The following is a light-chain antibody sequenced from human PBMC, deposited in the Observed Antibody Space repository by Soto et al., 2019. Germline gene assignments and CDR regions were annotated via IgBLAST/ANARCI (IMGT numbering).Light chain of an antibody. CDR3: QQYNNWPRT. CDR2: GVS. V-gene: IGKV3-15*01. Sequence: EIVLTQSPATLSVSPGESVTLSCRASQLFSSNLAWYQHKPGQAPRLLIYGVSTRDTGVPDRFSGSASGTEFTLTISSLQSEDFAVYYCQQYNNWPRTFGQGTRLE. CDR1: QLFSSN. J-gene: IGKJ5*01.